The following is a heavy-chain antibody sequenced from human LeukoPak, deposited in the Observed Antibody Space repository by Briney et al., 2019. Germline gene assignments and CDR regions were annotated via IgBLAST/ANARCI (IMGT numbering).Heavy chain of an antibody. J-gene: IGHJ6*02. Sequence: ASVKVSCKASGYTFTNYYIYWVRQAPGQGLEWMGIINPRGGSTSYAQKFQGRVTMTRDTSTSTVYMEMSSLRSEDTAVYYCAREATITIVVTTGGMDVWGQGTTVSVSS. CDR1: GYTFTNYY. CDR3: AREATITIVVTTGGMDV. V-gene: IGHV1-46*01. D-gene: IGHD3-22*01. CDR2: INPRGGST.